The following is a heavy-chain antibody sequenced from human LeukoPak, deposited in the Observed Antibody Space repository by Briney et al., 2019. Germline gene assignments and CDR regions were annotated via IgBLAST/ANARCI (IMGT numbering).Heavy chain of an antibody. D-gene: IGHD5-18*01. CDR2: ISGSGGST. J-gene: IGHJ3*02. V-gene: IGHV3-23*01. CDR1: GFTFSSYA. CDR3: AKSTKGGYSYGDDDAFDI. Sequence: HPGGSLRLSCAASGFTFSSYAMSWVRQAPGKGLEWVSAISGSGGSTYYADSVKGRFTISRDNSKDTLYLQMNSLRAEDTAVHYCAKSTKGGYSYGDDDAFDIWGQGTMVTVSS.